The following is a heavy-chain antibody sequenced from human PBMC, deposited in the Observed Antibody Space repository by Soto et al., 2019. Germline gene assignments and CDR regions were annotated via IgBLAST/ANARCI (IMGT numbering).Heavy chain of an antibody. V-gene: IGHV3-23*01. J-gene: IGHJ6*02. CDR2: ISGSGGST. CDR3: AKSWDLELRYGMDV. CDR1: GFTFSSYA. D-gene: IGHD1-7*01. Sequence: PGGSLRLSCAASGFTFSSYAMSWVRQAPGKGLEWVSAISGSGGSTYYADSVKGRFTISRDNSKNTLYLQMNSLRAEDTAVYYCAKSWDLELRYGMDVWGQGTTVTVSS.